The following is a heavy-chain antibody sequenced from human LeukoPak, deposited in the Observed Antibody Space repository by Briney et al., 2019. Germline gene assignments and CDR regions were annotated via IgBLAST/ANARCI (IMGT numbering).Heavy chain of an antibody. V-gene: IGHV3-74*01. CDR1: GFTFNNYW. Sequence: PGGSLRLSCAAPGFTFNNYWMHWVRQAPGKGLEWVSRLKTDGSRTNYADSVEGRFTISRDNTKNTLYLQMNSLRAEDTAIYYCSRDHPGSNSLNSWGQGTLVTVSS. CDR3: SRDHPGSNSLNS. J-gene: IGHJ4*02. D-gene: IGHD4-11*01. CDR2: LKTDGSRT.